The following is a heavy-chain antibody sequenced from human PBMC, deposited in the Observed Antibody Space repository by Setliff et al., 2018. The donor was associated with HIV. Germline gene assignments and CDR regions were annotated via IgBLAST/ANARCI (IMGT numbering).Heavy chain of an antibody. CDR2: INPTGGST. V-gene: IGHV1-46*01. J-gene: IGHJ3*02. D-gene: IGHD5-12*01. CDR1: GCSFTNHY. CDR3: ASAGAWQRNALDI. Sequence: ASVKVSCKPSGCSFTNHYMHGVRQAPGQGLEWMGVINPTGGSTRNTQKFQGRVAMTRDTSTSTVYMELSSLRSEDTAVYYCASAGAWQRNALDIWGQGTMVTVSS.